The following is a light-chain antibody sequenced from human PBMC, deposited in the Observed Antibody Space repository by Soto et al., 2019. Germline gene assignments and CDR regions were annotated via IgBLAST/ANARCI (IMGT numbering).Light chain of an antibody. J-gene: IGLJ1*01. Sequence: QSVLTQPASVSGSPGQSITISCTGTSSNVGSYKLVSWYQQHPGKAPKLMIFEVNKRPSGVSNRFSGSKSGNTASLTISGLQAEDEADYYCSSYTSSSTYVFGTGTKVTVL. V-gene: IGLV2-14*02. CDR1: SSNVGSYKL. CDR2: EVN. CDR3: SSYTSSSTYV.